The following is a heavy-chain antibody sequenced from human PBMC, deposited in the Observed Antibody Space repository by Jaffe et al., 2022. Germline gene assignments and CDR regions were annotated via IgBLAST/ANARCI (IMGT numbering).Heavy chain of an antibody. CDR2: IYYSGST. CDR1: GGSISSSSYY. CDR3: ARQVISSSWYSNFDY. V-gene: IGHV4-39*01. J-gene: IGHJ4*02. Sequence: QLQLQESGPGLVKPSETLSLTCTVSGGSISSSSYYWGWIRQPPGKGLEWIGSIYYSGSTYYNPSLKSRVTISVDTSKNQFSLKLSSVTAADTAVYYCARQVISSSWYSNFDYWGQGTLVTVSS. D-gene: IGHD6-13*01.